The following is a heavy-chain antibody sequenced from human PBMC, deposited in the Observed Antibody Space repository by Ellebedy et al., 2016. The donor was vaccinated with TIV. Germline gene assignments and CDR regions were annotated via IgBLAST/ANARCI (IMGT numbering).Heavy chain of an antibody. CDR3: VRTPTGYDPRHFDY. CDR2: IGSPSTYI. J-gene: IGHJ4*02. Sequence: GGSLRLSXVGSGFNFSTCSMSWVRQAPGKGLDWVSSIGSPSTYIYYADSVRGRFTVSRDNAKNSLYLQMNGLRVEDTAMYYCVRTPTGYDPRHFDYWGQGTLVTVSP. CDR1: GFNFSTCS. V-gene: IGHV3-21*01. D-gene: IGHD5-12*01.